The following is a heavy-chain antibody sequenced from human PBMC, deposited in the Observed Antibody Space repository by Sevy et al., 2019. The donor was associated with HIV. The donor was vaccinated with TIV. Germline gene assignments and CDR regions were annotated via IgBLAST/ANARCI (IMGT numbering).Heavy chain of an antibody. J-gene: IGHJ4*02. Sequence: GGSMRLSCAESGFTFSTYGMHWVRQAPGKGLEWAALIKTDGSNTYYADSVKGQFTISRDIAKNTLHLQMNSLRAEDTAVYYCARDLEFYDYGDYGPAFMPDYWGQGTLVTVSS. CDR1: GFTFSTYG. CDR2: IKTDGSNT. V-gene: IGHV3-33*01. CDR3: ARDLEFYDYGDYGPAFMPDY. D-gene: IGHD4-17*01.